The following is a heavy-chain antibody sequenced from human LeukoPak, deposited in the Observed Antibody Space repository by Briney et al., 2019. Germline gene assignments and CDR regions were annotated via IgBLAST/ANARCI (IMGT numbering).Heavy chain of an antibody. CDR3: ARGGYCSGVNCYSPGDFDS. J-gene: IGHJ4*02. V-gene: IGHV3-23*01. CDR2: ISGGGGNT. Sequence: PGGSLRLSCVASGFTFYSYAMSWVRQAPGKGLEWVSAISGGGGNTYYADSVKGRLTISRDNSKSTLSLQMNSLRAEDTAVYYCARGGYCSGVNCYSPGDFDSWGQGTLVTVSS. CDR1: GFTFYSYA. D-gene: IGHD2-15*01.